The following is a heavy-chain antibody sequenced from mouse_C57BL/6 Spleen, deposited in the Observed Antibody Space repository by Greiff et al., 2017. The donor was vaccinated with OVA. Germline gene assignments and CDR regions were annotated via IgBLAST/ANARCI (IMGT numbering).Heavy chain of an antibody. V-gene: IGHV2-6*03. CDR3: ALMITTGDYAMDY. CDR1: GFSLTSYG. CDR2: IWSDGST. D-gene: IGHD2-4*01. J-gene: IGHJ4*01. Sequence: VQLQESGPGLVAPSQSLSITCTVSGFSLTSYGVHWVRQPPGKGLEWLVVIWSDGSTTYNSALKSRLSISKDNSKSQVFLKMNSLQTDDTAMYYCALMITTGDYAMDYWGQGTSVTVSS.